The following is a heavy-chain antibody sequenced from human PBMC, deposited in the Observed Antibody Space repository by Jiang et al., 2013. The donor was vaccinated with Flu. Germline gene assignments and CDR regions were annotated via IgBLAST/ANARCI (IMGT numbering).Heavy chain of an antibody. J-gene: IGHJ4*02. V-gene: IGHV4-34*01. CDR1: GGSFSGYY. CDR2: INHSGST. Sequence: LLKPSETLSLTCAVYGGSFSGYYWSWIRQPPGEGLEWIGEINHSGSTNYNPSLKSRVTISVDTSKNQFSLKLSSVTAADTAVYYCARARPGTTGTDYWGQGTLVTVSS. D-gene: IGHD1-1*01. CDR3: ARARPGTTGTDY.